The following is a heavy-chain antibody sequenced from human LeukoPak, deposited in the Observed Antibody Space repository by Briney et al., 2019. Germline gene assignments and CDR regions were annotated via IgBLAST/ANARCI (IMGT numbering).Heavy chain of an antibody. CDR2: INWNDGST. Sequence: GGSLRLSCAASGFTSDEYGMSWVRQVQGKGLEWVSGINWNDGSTGYADSVKGRFTISRDNAKNSLYLHMNSLRAEDTALYYCARDRPHYYESSGYYLNAFDIWGQGTMVTVSS. CDR3: ARDRPHYYESSGYYLNAFDI. V-gene: IGHV3-20*04. J-gene: IGHJ3*02. CDR1: GFTSDEYG. D-gene: IGHD3-22*01.